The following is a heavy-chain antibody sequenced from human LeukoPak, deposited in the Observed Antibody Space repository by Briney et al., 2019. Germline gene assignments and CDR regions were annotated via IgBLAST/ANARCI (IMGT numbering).Heavy chain of an antibody. CDR3: AELGITMIGGV. CDR2: ISSGNSNI. V-gene: IGHV3-48*01. Sequence: GGSLRLSCAASGFTFSSYTMNWVRQAPGKGLEWVSYISSGNSNIYYADSVKGRITISRDNAKNSLYLQMNSLRAEDTAVYYCAELGITMIGGVWGKGTTVTVSS. CDR1: GFTFSSYT. J-gene: IGHJ6*04. D-gene: IGHD3-10*02.